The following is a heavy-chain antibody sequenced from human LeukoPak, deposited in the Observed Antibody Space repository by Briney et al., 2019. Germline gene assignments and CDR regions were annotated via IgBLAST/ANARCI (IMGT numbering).Heavy chain of an antibody. D-gene: IGHD3-9*01. J-gene: IGHJ5*02. Sequence: SVKVSCKASGGTFSSYAISWVRQAPGQGLEWMGGIIPIFGTANYAQKFQGRVTITADESTSTAYMELSSLRSEETAVYYCARDKGVLRYFDWFQNWFDPWGQGTLVTVSS. CDR1: GGTFSSYA. CDR2: IIPIFGTA. V-gene: IGHV1-69*13. CDR3: ARDKGVLRYFDWFQNWFDP.